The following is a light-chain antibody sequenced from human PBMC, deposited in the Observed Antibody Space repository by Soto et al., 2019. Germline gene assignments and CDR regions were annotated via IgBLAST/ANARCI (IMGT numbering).Light chain of an antibody. Sequence: DIVMTQSPDSLAVSLGERATINCKSSQSVLYSSNNKNYLAWYQQKPGQPPKLLIYWASTRESGVPDRFSGSGSGTDFTLTISHLQAEDVAVYYCQQFYSTLRTFGQGTKVEIK. V-gene: IGKV4-1*01. CDR2: WAS. CDR3: QQFYSTLRT. J-gene: IGKJ1*01. CDR1: QSVLYSSNNKNY.